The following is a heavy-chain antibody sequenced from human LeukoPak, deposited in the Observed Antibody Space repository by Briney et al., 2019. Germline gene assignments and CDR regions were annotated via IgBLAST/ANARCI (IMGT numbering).Heavy chain of an antibody. V-gene: IGHV3-7*01. Sequence: GGSLRLSCAASGFTFSSYWMSWVRQAPGKGLELVANIKQEGREKYYVYSVKGRFTISRDNAKNSLYLQMNSLRAEDTAVYYCARVRGSDYYYYYYMDVWGKGTTVTVSS. CDR1: GFTFSSYW. D-gene: IGHD3-10*01. J-gene: IGHJ6*03. CDR2: IKQEGREK. CDR3: ARVRGSDYYYYYYMDV.